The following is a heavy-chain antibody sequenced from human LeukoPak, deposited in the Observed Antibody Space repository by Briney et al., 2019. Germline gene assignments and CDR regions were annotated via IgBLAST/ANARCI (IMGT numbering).Heavy chain of an antibody. D-gene: IGHD6-13*01. J-gene: IGHJ6*02. V-gene: IGHV4-4*07. CDR2: FYSSGSY. Sequence: SESLSLTCTVSGGSISNYYWSWIRQPAGKGLEWIGRFYSSGSYNYNPSLKSRVTMSVDTSKNQFSLRLSSVTAADTAVYYCARLFPATGTPYYYIMDVWGQGTTVTVSS. CDR3: ARLFPATGTPYYYIMDV. CDR1: GGSISNYY.